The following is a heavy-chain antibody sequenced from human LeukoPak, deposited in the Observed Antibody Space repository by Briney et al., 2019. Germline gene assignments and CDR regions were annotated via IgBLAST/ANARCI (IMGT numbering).Heavy chain of an antibody. V-gene: IGHV4-31*03. J-gene: IGHJ4*02. Sequence: ASQTLSLTCTVSGGSISSGGYYWSWIRQHPGKGLEWIGYIYYSGSTYYNPSLKSRVTISVDTSKNQFSLKLSSVTAADTAVYYCARELFPGGNYFDYWGQGTLVTVSS. D-gene: IGHD2-21*01. CDR3: ARELFPGGNYFDY. CDR2: IYYSGST. CDR1: GGSISSGGYY.